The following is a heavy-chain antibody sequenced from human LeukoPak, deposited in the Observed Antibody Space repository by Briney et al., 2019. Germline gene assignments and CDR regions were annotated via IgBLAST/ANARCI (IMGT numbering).Heavy chain of an antibody. CDR1: GDSISSTSYF. CDR3: ARHKCSGIYCPCDY. V-gene: IGHV4-39*01. D-gene: IGHD2-15*01. J-gene: IGHJ4*02. CDR2: IYYSGTT. Sequence: SETLSLTCTVSGDSISSTSYFWGWIRQPPGKGLEWIGTIYYSGTTYYNPSLKSRVTISVDTSKNQFSLKLSSVSASDTAVYYCARHKCSGIYCPCDYWGQGTLVTVSS.